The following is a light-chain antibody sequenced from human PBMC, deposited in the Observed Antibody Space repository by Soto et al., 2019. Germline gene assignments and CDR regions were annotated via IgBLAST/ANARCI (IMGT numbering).Light chain of an antibody. V-gene: IGKV3D-20*02. Sequence: IVLTQSPGTLSSSPGERATLSCRASQSVSTNNLAWYQQRPGRAPRLLIYAASRRATGIPDRFSGSGSGTDFTLTISRLEPEDLAVYYCQQRSHWPPYTFGQGTKVDIK. CDR2: AAS. J-gene: IGKJ2*01. CDR3: QQRSHWPPYT. CDR1: QSVSTNN.